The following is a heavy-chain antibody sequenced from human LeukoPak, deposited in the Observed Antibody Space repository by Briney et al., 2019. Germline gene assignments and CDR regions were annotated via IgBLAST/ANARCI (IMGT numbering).Heavy chain of an antibody. CDR1: GGTFSSYA. V-gene: IGHV1-69*04. CDR2: IFPILGIA. CDR3: ARGTAMDP. J-gene: IGHJ5*02. D-gene: IGHD5-18*01. Sequence: SVKVSCKASGGTFSSYAISWVRQAPGQGLEWMGRIFPILGIANYTQKFQGRVAITADESTSTAYMELSSLRSEDTAVYYCARGTAMDPWGQGTLVTVSS.